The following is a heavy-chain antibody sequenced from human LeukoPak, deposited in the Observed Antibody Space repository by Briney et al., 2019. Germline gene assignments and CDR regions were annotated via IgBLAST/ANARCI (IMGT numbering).Heavy chain of an antibody. CDR1: GGSISSYY. Sequence: SVTLSLTCTVSGGSISSYYWSWIRQPPGKGLEWIGYIYYSGSTNYNPSLKSRVTISVDTSKNQFSLKLSSVTAADTAVYYCARGGYSYGYLYYFDYWGQGTLVTVSS. J-gene: IGHJ4*02. V-gene: IGHV4-59*01. D-gene: IGHD5-18*01. CDR2: IYYSGST. CDR3: ARGGYSYGYLYYFDY.